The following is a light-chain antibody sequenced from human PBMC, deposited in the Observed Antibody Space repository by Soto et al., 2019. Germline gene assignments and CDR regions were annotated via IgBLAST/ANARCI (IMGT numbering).Light chain of an antibody. J-gene: IGKJ1*01. CDR2: DAS. V-gene: IGKV3-20*01. CDR3: QQYAISPWT. Sequence: IVLTQSPGTLSLSPGERATLSCRASEKVASNHLAWYQQKPGQAPRLLIFDASSRATDIPDRFSGSGSGTDFTLIISRLEPEDFAVYHCQQYAISPWTFGQGTKVDIK. CDR1: EKVASNH.